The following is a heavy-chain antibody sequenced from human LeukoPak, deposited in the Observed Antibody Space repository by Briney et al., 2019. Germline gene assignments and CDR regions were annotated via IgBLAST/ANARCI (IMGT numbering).Heavy chain of an antibody. CDR1: GFTLSNAW. CDR3: ARHPSGRMWLQQGGWFDP. V-gene: IGHV4-38-2*01. CDR2: MYHNGST. D-gene: IGHD5-24*01. Sequence: GSLRLSCAASGFTLSNAWMSWVRQAPGKGLEWIGSMYHNGSTYYNPSLKSRVTISVDTSKNQFSLKLTSVTAADTAVYYCARHPSGRMWLQQGGWFDPWGQGTLVTVSS. J-gene: IGHJ5*02.